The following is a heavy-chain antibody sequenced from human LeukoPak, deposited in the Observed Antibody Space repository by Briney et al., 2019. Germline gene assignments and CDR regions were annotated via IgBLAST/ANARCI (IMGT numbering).Heavy chain of an antibody. Sequence: ASVKVSCKASGYSLISYDINWVRQATGQGLEWMGWMNPNSGYTGYALKFQGRVTFTRDTSISTAYMELSGLRSEDTAVYFCARGEYYGSGSWGYWGQGTLVTVSS. V-gene: IGHV1-8*01. CDR1: GYSLISYD. J-gene: IGHJ4*02. CDR2: MNPNSGYT. CDR3: ARGEYYGSGSWGY. D-gene: IGHD3-10*01.